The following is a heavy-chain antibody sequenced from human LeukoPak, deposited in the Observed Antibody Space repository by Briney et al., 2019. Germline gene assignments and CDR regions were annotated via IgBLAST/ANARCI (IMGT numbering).Heavy chain of an antibody. J-gene: IGHJ3*02. CDR2: LDPNNGDT. Sequence: ASVKVSCKASAYTFTAYYLHWVRQAPGQGFQWMGWLDPNNGDTEYAQKFQGRVTMTRDRSISTAYMDLGRLTSDDTAVYYCARRSRNGLDAFDTWGQGTMLTVSS. V-gene: IGHV1-2*02. D-gene: IGHD1-14*01. CDR3: ARRSRNGLDAFDT. CDR1: AYTFTAYY.